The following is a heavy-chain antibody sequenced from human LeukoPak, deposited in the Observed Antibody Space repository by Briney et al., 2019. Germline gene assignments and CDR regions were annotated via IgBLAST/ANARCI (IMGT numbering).Heavy chain of an antibody. CDR3: AKRVTVTTKYFDS. Sequence: PGGSLRLSCVVSGFTFSSYGMSWVRQAPGKGLEWVSSISDSGDGTYYADSVRGRFTISRSNFKNTLYLQMNSLRAEDTAVYYCAKRVTVTTKYFDSWGQGTLVTVSS. J-gene: IGHJ4*02. CDR2: ISDSGDGT. CDR1: GFTFSSYG. V-gene: IGHV3-23*01. D-gene: IGHD4-17*01.